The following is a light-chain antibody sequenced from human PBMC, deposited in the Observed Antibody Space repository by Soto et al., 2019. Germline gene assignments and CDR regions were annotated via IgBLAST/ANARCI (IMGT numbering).Light chain of an antibody. J-gene: IGKJ4*01. V-gene: IGKV3-11*01. CDR3: KQRSNWPPIT. CDR2: DAS. Sequence: EIVLTQSPATLSLSPGERATLSCRASQSVSTYLAWYQQKPGQAPRLLIYDASNRATGIPARFSGSGSGTDFTLTISSVGPEDFAVYYCKQRSNWPPITFGGGTKVEIK. CDR1: QSVSTY.